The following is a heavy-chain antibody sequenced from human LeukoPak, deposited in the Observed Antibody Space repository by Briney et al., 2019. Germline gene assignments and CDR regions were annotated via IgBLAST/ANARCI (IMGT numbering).Heavy chain of an antibody. Sequence: GGSLRLSCAASGFPFSSYWMQWVRQAPGKGLLWVSRINSDGSATIYADSVRGRFTISRDNAKNTLYLQMSGLRVEDTAVYHCASDSPYYGMDVWGQGTTVTVSS. J-gene: IGHJ6*02. CDR1: GFPFSSYW. CDR3: ASDSPYYGMDV. CDR2: INSDGSAT. V-gene: IGHV3-74*01.